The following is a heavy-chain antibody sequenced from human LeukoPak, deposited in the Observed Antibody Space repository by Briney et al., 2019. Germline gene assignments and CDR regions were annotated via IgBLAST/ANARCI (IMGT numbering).Heavy chain of an antibody. CDR2: IKQDGSEK. J-gene: IGHJ4*02. D-gene: IGHD3-16*02. V-gene: IGHV3-7*01. CDR1: GFTFSSYW. CDR3: ARDYAYDYVWGSYRFATGTFDY. Sequence: GGSLRLSCAASGFTFSSYWMSWVRQAPGKGLEWVANIKQDGSEKYYVDSVKGRFTISRDNAKNSLYLHMNSLRAEDTAVYYCARDYAYDYVWGSYRFATGTFDYWGQGTLVTVSS.